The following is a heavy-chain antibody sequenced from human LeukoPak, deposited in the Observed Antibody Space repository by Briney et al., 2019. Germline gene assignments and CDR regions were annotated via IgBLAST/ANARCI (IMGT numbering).Heavy chain of an antibody. CDR3: ATVGVVVPTSMNYYYMHI. J-gene: IGHJ6*03. CDR2: IYDSGNT. CDR1: AGSFPNY. D-gene: IGHD2-21*01. Sequence: SETLSLTCTMSAGSFPNYWSWVRQPPGKGLEWIAYIYDSGNTIYNASLESRVTASIDRSRKQISLQMSFVTAADTDVYYCATVGVVVPTSMNYYYMHIWGKGTTVTVSS. V-gene: IGHV4-59*01.